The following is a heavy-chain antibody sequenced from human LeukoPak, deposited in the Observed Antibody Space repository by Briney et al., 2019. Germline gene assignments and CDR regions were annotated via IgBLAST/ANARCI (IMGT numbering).Heavy chain of an antibody. Sequence: SETLSLTCSVSGGSISSGMYYWGWIRQPPRKGLEWIGSIYHSGSTFYNSSLKGRVTISVGTTRNQFSLNLNPVTAADTAVYYCARTAAGYLSYYFDYWGQGTLVSVSS. D-gene: IGHD6-13*01. CDR1: GGSISSGMYY. CDR3: ARTAAGYLSYYFDY. J-gene: IGHJ4*01. CDR2: IYHSGST. V-gene: IGHV4-39*01.